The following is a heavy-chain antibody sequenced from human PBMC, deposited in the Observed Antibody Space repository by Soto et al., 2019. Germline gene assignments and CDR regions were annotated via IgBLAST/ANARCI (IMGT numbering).Heavy chain of an antibody. V-gene: IGHV3-30-3*01. CDR2: ISYDGSNK. Sequence: GGSLRLSCAASGFTFSSYAMHWVRQAPGKGLEWVAVISYDGSNKYYADSVKGRFTISRANSKNTLYLQMNSLRAEDTAVYYCARDQGRGGLVLWVARIQGGIFQHWGQGTLVTVSS. J-gene: IGHJ1*01. CDR1: GFTFSSYA. CDR3: ARDQGRGGLVLWVARIQGGIFQH. D-gene: IGHD6-19*01.